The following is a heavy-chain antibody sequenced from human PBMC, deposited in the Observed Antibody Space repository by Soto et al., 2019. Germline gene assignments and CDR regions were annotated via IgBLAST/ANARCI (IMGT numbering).Heavy chain of an antibody. Sequence: HVQLQESGPGLVKPSQTLSLTCTVSGGSISSGGYYWSWIRQHPGKGLEWIGYIYYSGSTYYNPSLQSRVTISGDTSKNQFSLKLSSVTAADTAVYYCARALGYYYDSSASTHFDYWCQGTLVTVSS. CDR1: GGSISSGGYY. D-gene: IGHD3-22*01. CDR2: IYYSGST. J-gene: IGHJ4*02. CDR3: ARALGYYYDSSASTHFDY. V-gene: IGHV4-31*03.